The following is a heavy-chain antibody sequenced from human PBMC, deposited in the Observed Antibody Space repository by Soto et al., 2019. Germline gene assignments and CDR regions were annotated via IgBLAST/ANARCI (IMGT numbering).Heavy chain of an antibody. V-gene: IGHV1-3*01. J-gene: IGHJ6*02. CDR2: INAGNGNT. CDR1: GYTFTSYA. CDR3: ARIKMDISSWYAYYYGMDC. Sequence: VASVKVSCKASGYTFTSYAMHWVRQAPGQRLEWMGWINAGNGNTKYSQKFQGRVTITRDTSASTAYMELSSLRSEDTAVYYCARIKMDISSWYAYYYGMDCWGQGSTVTVYS. D-gene: IGHD6-13*01.